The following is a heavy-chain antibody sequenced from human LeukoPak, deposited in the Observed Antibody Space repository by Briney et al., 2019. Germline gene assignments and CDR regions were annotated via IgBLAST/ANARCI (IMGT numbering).Heavy chain of an antibody. J-gene: IGHJ5*02. CDR1: GYTFTSYG. CDR3: ARGAEVRGVLNWFDP. V-gene: IGHV1-18*01. Sequence: GASVKVSCKASGYTFTSYGISWVRQAPGQGLEWMGWISAYNGNTNYAQKLQGRVTMTTDTSTSTAYMELRSLRSDDTAVYYCARGAEVRGVLNWFDPWGQGILVTVSS. D-gene: IGHD3-10*01. CDR2: ISAYNGNT.